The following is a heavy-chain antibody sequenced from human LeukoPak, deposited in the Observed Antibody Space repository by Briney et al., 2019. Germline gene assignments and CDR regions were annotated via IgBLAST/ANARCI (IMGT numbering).Heavy chain of an antibody. J-gene: IGHJ5*02. V-gene: IGHV4-34*01. Sequence: SETLSLTCAVYGGSFSGYYWSWIRQPPGKGLEWIGEINHSGSTNYNPSLKSRVTISVDTSKNQFSLKLSSVTAADTAVYYCARLLESWFDPWGQGTLVTVSS. CDR2: INHSGST. CDR3: ARLLESWFDP. CDR1: GGSFSGYY. D-gene: IGHD2/OR15-2a*01.